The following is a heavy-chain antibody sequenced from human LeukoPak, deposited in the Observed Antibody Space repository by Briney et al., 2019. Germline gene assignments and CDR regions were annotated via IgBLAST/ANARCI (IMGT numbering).Heavy chain of an antibody. Sequence: GASVKVSCKASGYTFTDHSMNWVRQAPGQGLEWMGWINPNSGGTNYAQKFQGRVTMTRDTSISTAYMELSRLRSDDTAVYYCARELTTAMVDYWGQGTLVTVSS. CDR2: INPNSGGT. CDR1: GYTFTDHS. D-gene: IGHD5-18*01. J-gene: IGHJ4*02. V-gene: IGHV1-2*02. CDR3: ARELTTAMVDY.